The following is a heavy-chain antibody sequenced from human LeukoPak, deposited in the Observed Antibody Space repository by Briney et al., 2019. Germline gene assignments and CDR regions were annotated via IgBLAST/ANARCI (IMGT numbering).Heavy chain of an antibody. J-gene: IGHJ5*01. CDR2: ISGSGGST. Sequence: PGGSLRLSCAASGFAFSSYAMSWVRQAPGKGLEWVSAISGSGGSTYYADSVKGRFTISRDNSKNTLYLQMNSLRAEDTAVYYCAKLAYGSGSYNSLHSWGQGTLVTVSS. V-gene: IGHV3-23*01. D-gene: IGHD3-10*01. CDR3: AKLAYGSGSYNSLHS. CDR1: GFAFSSYA.